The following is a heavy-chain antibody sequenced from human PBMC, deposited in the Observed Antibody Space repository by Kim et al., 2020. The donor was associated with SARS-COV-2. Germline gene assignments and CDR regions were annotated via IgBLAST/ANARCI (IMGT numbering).Heavy chain of an antibody. V-gene: IGHV7-4-1*02. D-gene: IGHD4-4*01. Sequence: ASVKVSCKASGYNFNDFAMNWVRQAPGQGLEWMGWINTNTGNPMYAQGFTGRFAFSLDTSVNTTYLEISSLKAEDTAMYYCTRETTLTAFDYWGQGTLVTVYS. CDR3: TRETTLTAFDY. J-gene: IGHJ4*02. CDR1: GYNFNDFA. CDR2: INTNTGNP.